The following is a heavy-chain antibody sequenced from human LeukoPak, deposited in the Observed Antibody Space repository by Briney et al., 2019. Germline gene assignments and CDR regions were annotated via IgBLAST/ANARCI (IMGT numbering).Heavy chain of an antibody. CDR2: INHSGST. CDR3: ARALLDSSGYYLAFDL. D-gene: IGHD3-22*01. V-gene: IGHV4-34*01. J-gene: IGHJ2*01. Sequence: SETLSLTCAVYGGSFSGYYWSWIRQPPGKGLEWIGEINHSGSTNYNPSLKSRVTISVDTSKNQFSLKLSSVTAADTAVYYCARALLDSSGYYLAFDLWGRGTLVTVSS. CDR1: GGSFSGYY.